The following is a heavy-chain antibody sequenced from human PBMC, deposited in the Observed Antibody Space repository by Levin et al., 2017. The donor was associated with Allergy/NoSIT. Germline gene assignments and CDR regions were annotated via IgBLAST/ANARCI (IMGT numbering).Heavy chain of an antibody. Sequence: HAGGSLRLSCTASGFTFGDYAMTWVRQAPGKGLEWVGFIRSKAYGGTTEYAASVKGRFTISRDNSKSIAYLQMNSLKIEDTAVYYCTGDSPAIYWGQGTLVTVSS. CDR3: TGDSPAIY. D-gene: IGHD2-21*02. CDR1: GFTFGDYA. V-gene: IGHV3-49*04. CDR2: IRSKAYGGTT. J-gene: IGHJ4*02.